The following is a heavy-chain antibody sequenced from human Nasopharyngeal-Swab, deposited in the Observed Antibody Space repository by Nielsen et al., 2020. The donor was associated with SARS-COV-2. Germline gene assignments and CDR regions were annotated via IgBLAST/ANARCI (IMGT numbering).Heavy chain of an antibody. CDR1: GFTFSSYA. V-gene: IGHV3-30-3*01. CDR2: ISFDGSTK. Sequence: GESLKISCAASGFTFSSYAMHWVRQAPGKGLEWVAVISFDGSTKYYADSVKGRFTISRDNAKNSLYLQMNSLRAEDTAVYYCARDPLAVAGIGEVVDYWGQGTLVTVSS. J-gene: IGHJ4*02. CDR3: ARDPLAVAGIGEVVDY. D-gene: IGHD6-19*01.